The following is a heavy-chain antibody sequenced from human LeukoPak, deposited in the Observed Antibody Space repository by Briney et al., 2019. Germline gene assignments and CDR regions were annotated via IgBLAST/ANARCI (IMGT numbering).Heavy chain of an antibody. V-gene: IGHV4-34*01. Sequence: SETLSLTCAVYGGSFSGYYWSWIRKPPGKGLEWIGEINHSGSTNDNPSLKSRVTISVDTSKNQFSLKLSSVTAADTAVYYCARGRTRVPYNWFDPWGQGTLVTVSS. CDR2: INHSGST. CDR3: ARGRTRVPYNWFDP. J-gene: IGHJ5*02. D-gene: IGHD1-1*01. CDR1: GGSFSGYY.